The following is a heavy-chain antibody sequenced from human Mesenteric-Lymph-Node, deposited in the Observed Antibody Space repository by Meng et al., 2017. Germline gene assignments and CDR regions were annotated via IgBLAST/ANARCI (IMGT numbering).Heavy chain of an antibody. V-gene: IGHV3-11*01. D-gene: IGHD5-12*01. CDR1: GFSFSDYF. Sequence: GESLKISCAASGFSFSDYFMTWIRQAPGKGLEWLSYISNTGSITYHADSVKGRFTISRDNAKNSLYLQMNSLRAEDTAVYYCARAHLRRGPGHYYYYGMDVWGQGTTVTVSS. J-gene: IGHJ6*02. CDR3: ARAHLRRGPGHYYYYGMDV. CDR2: ISNTGSIT.